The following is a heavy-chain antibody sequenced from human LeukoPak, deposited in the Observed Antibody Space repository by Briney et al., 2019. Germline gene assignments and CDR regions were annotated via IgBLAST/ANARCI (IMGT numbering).Heavy chain of an antibody. V-gene: IGHV1-2*02. J-gene: IGHJ4*02. CDR3: ARKRDYGSGSQYFFDY. D-gene: IGHD3-10*01. CDR2: INPNSGDT. Sequence: ASVKVSCKASGYSFTGYYMHWVRQAPGQGLEWMGWINPNSGDTNFAQKFQGRVTMTRDTSISTAYMELSRLRSDDTAVYYCARKRDYGSGSQYFFDYWGQGTLVTVSS. CDR1: GYSFTGYY.